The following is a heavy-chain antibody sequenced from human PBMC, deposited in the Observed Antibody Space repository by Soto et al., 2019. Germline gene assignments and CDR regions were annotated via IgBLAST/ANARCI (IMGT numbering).Heavy chain of an antibody. CDR1: GYTFTSYD. J-gene: IGHJ4*02. Sequence: QVQLLQSGAAVKKPGASVKVSCTASGYTFTSYDFNWVGQATRQGHEWMGWMNPNSGNTAYAQQSHRRVTMPRLTSITTADTELSSLRSEDTAVYYCARDKVGAVDVCGQATVVTVSS. CDR3: ARDKVGAVDV. V-gene: IGHV1-8*01. CDR2: MNPNSGNT. D-gene: IGHD1-26*01.